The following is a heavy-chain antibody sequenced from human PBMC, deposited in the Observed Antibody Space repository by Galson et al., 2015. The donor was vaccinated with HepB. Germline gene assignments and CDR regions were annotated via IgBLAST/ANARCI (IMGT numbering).Heavy chain of an antibody. CDR1: GGSISTYS. Sequence: SETLSLTCAVSGGSISTYSWSWIRQPPGKGLEWIGYIHSSGSANYNPSLKSRVTMSVDTSKNQFSLKLSSVTATDTAVYYCAGPYRSRFDFWGQGTLVTVSS. CDR3: AGPYRSRFDF. V-gene: IGHV4-59*08. CDR2: IHSSGSA. J-gene: IGHJ4*02. D-gene: IGHD6-13*01.